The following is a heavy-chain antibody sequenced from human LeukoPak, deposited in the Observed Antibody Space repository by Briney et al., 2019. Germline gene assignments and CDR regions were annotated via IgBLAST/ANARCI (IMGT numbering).Heavy chain of an antibody. CDR1: GFTVISNY. J-gene: IGHJ4*02. CDR3: AALTTRYYFDY. V-gene: IGHV3-53*01. Sequence: GGSLRLSRAASGFTVISNYMSWVRQAPGKGLEWVSGVYGVGSTYYADSVKGRFTISRDNSKNTPYLQMNSLRAEDTAVYYCAALTTRYYFDYWGQGTLVTVSS. D-gene: IGHD4-11*01. CDR2: VYGVGST.